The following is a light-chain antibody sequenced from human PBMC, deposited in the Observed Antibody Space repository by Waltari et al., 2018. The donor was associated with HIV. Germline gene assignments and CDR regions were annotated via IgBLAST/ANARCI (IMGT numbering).Light chain of an antibody. J-gene: IGKJ1*01. CDR3: MQTAHHPWT. Sequence: DFVMTETPLPAPVTLGQPASISCRSNQSLLPSEADTYLNWLHLRPGQPPRILIYTVSKRFAGVPDGFSGSGAGADFTLKISKVENEDVGVYVCMQTAHHPWTFGRGTTVEIK. CDR1: QSLLPSEADTY. V-gene: IGKV2-24*01. CDR2: TVS.